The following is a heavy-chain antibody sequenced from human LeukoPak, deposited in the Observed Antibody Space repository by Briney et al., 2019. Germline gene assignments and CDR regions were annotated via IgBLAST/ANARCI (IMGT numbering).Heavy chain of an antibody. CDR3: ARGSSSSWSQFDY. D-gene: IGHD6-13*01. V-gene: IGHV3-33*01. CDR2: IWYDGSNK. Sequence: GRSLRLSCAASVFTFSSYGMHWVRQAPGKGLKWVAVIWYDGSNKYYADSVKGRFTISRDNSKNTLYLQMNSLRAEDTAVYYCARGSSSSWSQFDYWGQGTLVTVSS. J-gene: IGHJ4*02. CDR1: VFTFSSYG.